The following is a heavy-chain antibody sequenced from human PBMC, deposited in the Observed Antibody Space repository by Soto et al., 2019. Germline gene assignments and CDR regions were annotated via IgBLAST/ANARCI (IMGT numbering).Heavy chain of an antibody. CDR2: TKNKANRYIT. D-gene: IGHD1-26*01. V-gene: IGHV3-72*01. Sequence: EVQLVESGGGLVQPGGSLRLSCAASGFTLSDHYMDWVRQAPGKGLEWVGRTKNKANRYITEYAASVNGRFTISRDDSKNSVYLHMNSLKSEDMAVYYCGRWVSGSPDSWGQGTLVTVSS. CDR3: GRWVSGSPDS. CDR1: GFTLSDHY. J-gene: IGHJ4*02.